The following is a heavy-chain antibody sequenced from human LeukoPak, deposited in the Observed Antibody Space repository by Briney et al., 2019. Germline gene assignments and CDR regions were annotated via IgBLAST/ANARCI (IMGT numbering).Heavy chain of an antibody. V-gene: IGHV3-21*01. CDR2: ISSSSSYI. CDR1: GFTFSSYS. Sequence: GGSLRLSCAASGFTFSSYSMNWVRQAPGKGLEWVSSISSSSSYIYYADSVKGRFTISRDSAKNSLYLQMNSLRAEDTAVYYCARGQWLPIDAFDIWGQGTMVTVSS. CDR3: ARGQWLPIDAFDI. J-gene: IGHJ3*02. D-gene: IGHD6-19*01.